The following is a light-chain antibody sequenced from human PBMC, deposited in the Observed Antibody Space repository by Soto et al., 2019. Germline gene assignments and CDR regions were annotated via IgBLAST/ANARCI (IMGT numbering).Light chain of an antibody. Sequence: EIELTQSPGTLSLSPGERATLSCRASQSVNSIYLAWYQQKPGQAPRLLIHGSSNRATGTSERFSGGGSGTDFTLTISRLEPEDSAVYYCQQFGGSPLYTFGQGTKLEIK. CDR1: QSVNSIY. J-gene: IGKJ2*01. CDR2: GSS. CDR3: QQFGGSPLYT. V-gene: IGKV3-20*01.